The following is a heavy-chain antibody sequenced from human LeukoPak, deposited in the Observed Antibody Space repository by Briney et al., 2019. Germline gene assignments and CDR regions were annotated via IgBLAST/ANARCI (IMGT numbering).Heavy chain of an antibody. CDR3: ARGYDFWSGYSIDY. D-gene: IGHD3-3*01. CDR1: GFTFSSYS. V-gene: IGHV3-48*01. J-gene: IGHJ4*02. Sequence: GGSLRLSCAASGFTFSSYSMNWVRQAPGKGLEWVSYISSSSSTIYYADSVMGRFTISRDNAKNSLYLQMNSLRAEDTAVYYCARGYDFWSGYSIDYWGQGTLVTVSS. CDR2: ISSSSSTI.